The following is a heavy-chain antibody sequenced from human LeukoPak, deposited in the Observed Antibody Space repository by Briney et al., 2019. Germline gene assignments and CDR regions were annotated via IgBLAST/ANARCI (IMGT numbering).Heavy chain of an antibody. D-gene: IGHD3-3*01. CDR1: GGTFSSYA. V-gene: IGHV1-69*04. CDR3: ARARRYDFWSGYYDSYFDY. Sequence: ASVKVSCKASGGTFSSYAISWVRQAPGQGLEWMGRIIPIFGIANYAQKFQGRVTITADKSTSTAYMELSSLRSEDTAVYYCARARRYDFWSGYYDSYFDYWGQGTLVTVSS. CDR2: IIPIFGIA. J-gene: IGHJ4*02.